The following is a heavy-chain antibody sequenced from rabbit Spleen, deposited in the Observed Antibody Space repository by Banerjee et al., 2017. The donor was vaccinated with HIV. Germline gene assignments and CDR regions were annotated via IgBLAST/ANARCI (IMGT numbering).Heavy chain of an antibody. CDR1: GFTISSYW. Sequence: QEQLEESGGRLVQPGGSLTLSCKGSGFTISSYWMNWVRQAPGKGLEWIGAINSSSGSTVYATWAKGRFTIYRASWTAVTLQMTSLTVADTATYFCARDLPGVIGWNLNLWGPGTLVTVS. CDR3: ARDLPGVIGWNLNL. J-gene: IGHJ4*01. CDR2: INSSSGST. D-gene: IGHD1-1*01. V-gene: IGHV1S45*01.